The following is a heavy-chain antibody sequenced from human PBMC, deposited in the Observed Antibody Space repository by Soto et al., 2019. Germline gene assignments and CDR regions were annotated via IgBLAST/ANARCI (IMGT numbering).Heavy chain of an antibody. CDR3: AKDLPDSSGWYLWFDP. V-gene: IGHV3-30*18. CDR2: ISYDGSNK. D-gene: IGHD6-19*01. CDR1: GFTFSSYG. J-gene: IGHJ5*02. Sequence: QVQLVESGGGVVQPGRSLRLSCAASGFTFSSYGMHWVRQAPGKGLEWVAVISYDGSNKYYADSVKGRFTISRDNSKNTLYLQMNSLRAEDTAVYYCAKDLPDSSGWYLWFDPWGQGTLVTVSS.